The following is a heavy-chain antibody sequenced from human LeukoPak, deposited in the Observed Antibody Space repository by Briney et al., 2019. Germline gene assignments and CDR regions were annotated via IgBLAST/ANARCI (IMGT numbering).Heavy chain of an antibody. CDR2: INHSGST. CDR1: GFTFSSYA. J-gene: IGHJ6*03. CDR3: ARSRKQRVYYDFWSGYPHYYYYMDV. V-gene: IGHV4-34*01. Sequence: GSLRLSCAASGFTFSSYAMSWIRQPPGKGLEWIGEINHSGSTNYNPSLKSRVTISVDTSKNQFSLKLSSVTAADTAVYYCARSRKQRVYYDFWSGYPHYYYYMDVWGKGTTVTVSS. D-gene: IGHD3-3*01.